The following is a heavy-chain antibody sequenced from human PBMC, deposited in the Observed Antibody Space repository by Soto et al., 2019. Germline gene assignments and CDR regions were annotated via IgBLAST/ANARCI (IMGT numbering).Heavy chain of an antibody. Sequence: ASAKVSCTVSGYTLTELSMHWVRQAPGKGLEWMGGFDPEDGETIYAQKFQGRVTMTEDTSTDTAYMELSSLRSEDTAVYYCARDIGIGDFWSGYRFPQRFDPWGQGTLVTVSS. D-gene: IGHD3-3*01. CDR2: FDPEDGET. V-gene: IGHV1-24*01. J-gene: IGHJ5*02. CDR1: GYTLTELS. CDR3: ARDIGIGDFWSGYRFPQRFDP.